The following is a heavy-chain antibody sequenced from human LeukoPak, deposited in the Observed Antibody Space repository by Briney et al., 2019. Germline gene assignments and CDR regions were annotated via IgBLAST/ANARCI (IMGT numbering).Heavy chain of an antibody. D-gene: IGHD3-9*01. V-gene: IGHV4-59*01. CDR2: IYYSGSN. Sequence: SETLSLTCTVSGGSISSYYWRWIRQPPGKGLEWIGYIYYSGSNNYNPSLKSRVTISIDTSKNQFSLKLSSVTAADTAVYYCARVLVGYDILTGPLDYWGQGTLVTVSS. CDR3: ARVLVGYDILTGPLDY. CDR1: GGSISSYY. J-gene: IGHJ4*02.